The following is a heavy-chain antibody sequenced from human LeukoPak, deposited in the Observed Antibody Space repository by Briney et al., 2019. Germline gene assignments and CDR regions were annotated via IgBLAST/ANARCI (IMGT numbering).Heavy chain of an antibody. CDR3: AKGGYTQIDYGMDV. CDR1: GFTFSSYA. CDR2: ISGSGGST. D-gene: IGHD5-18*01. J-gene: IGHJ6*04. Sequence: GGSLRLSCAASGFTFSSYAIHWVRQAPGKGLEWVSTISGSGGSTYYADSVKGRLTISRDNSKNTLYLQMNSLRAEDTAVYYCAKGGYTQIDYGMDVWGKGTTVTVSS. V-gene: IGHV3-23*01.